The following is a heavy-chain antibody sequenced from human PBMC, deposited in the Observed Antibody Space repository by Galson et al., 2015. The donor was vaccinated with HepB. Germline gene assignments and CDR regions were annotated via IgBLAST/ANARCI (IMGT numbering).Heavy chain of an antibody. CDR3: ARVDYGGNRARGVGYYGMDV. V-gene: IGHV3-7*03. D-gene: IGHD4-23*01. J-gene: IGHJ6*02. CDR2: IKQDGSEK. Sequence: SLRLSCAASGFTFSSYWMSWVRQAPGKGLEWVANIKQDGSEKYYVDSVKGRFTISRDNAKNSLYLQMNSLRAEDTAVYYCARVDYGGNRARGVGYYGMDVWGQGTTVTVSS. CDR1: GFTFSSYW.